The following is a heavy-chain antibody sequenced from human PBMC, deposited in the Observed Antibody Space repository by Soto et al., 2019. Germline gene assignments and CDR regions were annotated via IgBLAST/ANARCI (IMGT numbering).Heavy chain of an antibody. CDR3: ARTSGYYFYDY. CDR2: INAGNGNT. V-gene: IGHV1-3*01. D-gene: IGHD3-3*01. CDR1: GYTFTSYA. J-gene: IGHJ4*02. Sequence: QVQLVQSGAEVKKPGASVKVSCKTSGYTFTSYAMHWVRQAPGQRLEWMGWINAGNGNTKYSQKFQGRVTITRNTSASTAYMELSSLRSEDTAVYYCARTSGYYFYDYWGQGTLVTVSS.